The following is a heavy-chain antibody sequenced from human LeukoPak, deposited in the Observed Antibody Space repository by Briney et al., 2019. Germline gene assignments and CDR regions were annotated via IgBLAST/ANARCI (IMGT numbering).Heavy chain of an antibody. CDR2: ISGSGSTT. V-gene: IGHV3-23*01. J-gene: IGHJ4*02. CDR3: ASSNFWSGYYNYFDY. Sequence: GGSLRLSCAASGFTFSSYAMNWVRQAPGKGLEWVSAISGSGSTTYYADSVKGRFTISRDNSKNTLYLQMNSLRAEDTAVYYCASSNFWSGYYNYFDYWGQGTLVTVSS. D-gene: IGHD3-3*01. CDR1: GFTFSSYA.